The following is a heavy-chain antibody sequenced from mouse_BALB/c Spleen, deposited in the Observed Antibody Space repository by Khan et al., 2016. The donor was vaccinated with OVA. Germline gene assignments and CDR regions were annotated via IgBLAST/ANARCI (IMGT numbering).Heavy chain of an antibody. Sequence: VQLQQSGPGLVKPSQSLSLTCTVTGYSITSDYAWNWIRQFPGNKLEWMGYISYSGNIHYNPSLKSRISITRDTSKKQFFLQLNSVTTEDTATDYCARIYGGDFDYWGQGTTLTVSS. V-gene: IGHV3-2*02. D-gene: IGHD1-1*01. CDR3: ARIYGGDFDY. CDR2: ISYSGNI. J-gene: IGHJ2*01. CDR1: GYSITSDYA.